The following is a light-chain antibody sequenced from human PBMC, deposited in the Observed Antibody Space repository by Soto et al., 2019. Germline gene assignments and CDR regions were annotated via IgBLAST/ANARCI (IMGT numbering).Light chain of an antibody. CDR2: DAS. CDR1: QSVSSY. CDR3: QQRET. J-gene: IGKJ1*01. V-gene: IGKV3-11*01. Sequence: EIVLTQSPATLSLSPGERATLSCRVSQSVSSYLAWYQQKPGQAPRLLIYDASNRATGIPARFSGSGSGTDFTLTISSLEPEDFAVYYCQQRETFGQGTKVDIK.